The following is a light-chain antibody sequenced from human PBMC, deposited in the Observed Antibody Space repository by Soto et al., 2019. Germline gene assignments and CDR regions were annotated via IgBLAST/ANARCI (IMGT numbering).Light chain of an antibody. V-gene: IGKV1-5*03. Sequence: DIQMTQSPSTLSASVGDRVTITCRASQGISSWLAWYQQKPGKAPKLLIYKASSLESGVPSRFSGSGSGTAFTLTISRLQTDDLATYYCQQYNSYSTFGQGNKVEIK. CDR2: KAS. CDR1: QGISSW. CDR3: QQYNSYST. J-gene: IGKJ1*01.